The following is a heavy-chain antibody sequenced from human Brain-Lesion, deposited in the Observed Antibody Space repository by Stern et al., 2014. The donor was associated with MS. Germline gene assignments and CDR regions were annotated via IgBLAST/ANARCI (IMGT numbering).Heavy chain of an antibody. CDR1: GFSLSTPGGG. J-gene: IGHJ4*02. CDR2: VDWDDEK. V-gene: IGHV2-70*01. CDR3: ARMRYSGDYFIDY. D-gene: IGHD5-12*01. Sequence: QITLKESGPALVKPTQSLTLTCTFSGFSLSTPGGGVTWIRQPPGKALEWLALVDWDDEKYYSTSLKTRLSIFKDTSKNQVVLTMTNMDPVDTATYYCARMRYSGDYFIDYWGQGTLVTVSS.